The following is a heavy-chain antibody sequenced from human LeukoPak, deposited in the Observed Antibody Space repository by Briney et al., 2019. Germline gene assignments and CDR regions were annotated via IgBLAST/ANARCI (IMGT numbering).Heavy chain of an antibody. CDR1: GGSMGSY. CDR2: MYSGGRT. CDR3: ARIPGDRPDD. D-gene: IGHD7-27*01. Sequence: TSETLSLTCTVSGGSMGSYWTWSRQPPGKGLEWIGYMYSGGRTNYNPSLKSRATISIDTSKKQFSLNLKSVTAADTAVYYCARIPGDRPDDWGQGTLVTVS. V-gene: IGHV4-59*01. J-gene: IGHJ4*02.